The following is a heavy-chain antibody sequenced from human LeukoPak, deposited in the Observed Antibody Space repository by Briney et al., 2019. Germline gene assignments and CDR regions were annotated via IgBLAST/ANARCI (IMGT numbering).Heavy chain of an antibody. D-gene: IGHD2-15*01. CDR1: GFTFSDYY. Sequence: GGSLRLSCAASGFTFSDYYMSWIRQAPGKGLEWVSYISSSGSTIYYADSVKGRFTISRDNAKNSLYLQMNSLRAEDTAVYYCARDVWYCSGGSCYSVGFDYWGQGTLVTVSS. CDR3: ARDVWYCSGGSCYSVGFDY. J-gene: IGHJ4*02. V-gene: IGHV3-11*04. CDR2: ISSSGSTI.